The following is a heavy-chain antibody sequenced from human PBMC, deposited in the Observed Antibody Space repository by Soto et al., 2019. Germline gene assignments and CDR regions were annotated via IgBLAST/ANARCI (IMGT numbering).Heavy chain of an antibody. D-gene: IGHD3-22*01. V-gene: IGHV1-69*01. Sequence: QVQLVQSGAEVKKPGSSVKVSCKASGGTFSSYAISWVRQAPGQGLEWMGGIIPIFGTANYAQKFQGRVTITADESTSTAYMELSSLRSEDTAVYYCARNGASYDSSVPYYYYGMDVWGQGTTVTVSS. CDR2: IIPIFGTA. CDR3: ARNGASYDSSVPYYYYGMDV. CDR1: GGTFSSYA. J-gene: IGHJ6*02.